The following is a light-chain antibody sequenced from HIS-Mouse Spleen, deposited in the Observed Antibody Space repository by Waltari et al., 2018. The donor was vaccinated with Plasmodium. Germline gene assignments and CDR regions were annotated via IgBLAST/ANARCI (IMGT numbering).Light chain of an antibody. J-gene: IGLJ2*01. Sequence: SYELTQPPSVSVSPGQTASIPCSGDKLGAKYSCWYQQKPGQSPGLVIYQDSKRPSGIPERFSGSNSGNTATLTISGTQAMDEADYYCQAWDSSTVVFGGGTKLTVL. CDR3: QAWDSSTVV. CDR2: QDS. CDR1: KLGAKY. V-gene: IGLV3-1*01.